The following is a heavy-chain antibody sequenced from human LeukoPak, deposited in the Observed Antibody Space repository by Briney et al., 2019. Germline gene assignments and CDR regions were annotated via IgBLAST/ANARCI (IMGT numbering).Heavy chain of an antibody. J-gene: IGHJ6*03. V-gene: IGHV4-4*07. D-gene: IGHD6-6*01. CDR2: IYTSGTT. CDR3: ARLGYSSSSTGYYYYMDV. CDR1: GGSISSSY. Sequence: SETLSLTCTVSGGSISSSYWSWIRQPAGKGRGWIGRIYTSGTTSYNPSLKSRVSISVDKSKNQLSLKVSSVTAADTAVYYCARLGYSSSSTGYYYYMDVWGKGTTVTVSS.